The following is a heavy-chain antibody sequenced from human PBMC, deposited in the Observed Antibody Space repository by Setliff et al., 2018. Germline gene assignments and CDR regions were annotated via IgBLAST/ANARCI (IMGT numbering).Heavy chain of an antibody. CDR1: GYTFTAYD. CDR3: ARGALVLQFLEWLPRFYYMDV. CDR2: MNPNSGRT. Sequence: ASVKVSCKASGYTFTAYDIVWVRQATGQGLEWMGWMNPNSGRTGYPQKFQGRVTMTRNTSISTAHMELSSLRSEDTAVYFCARGALVLQFLEWLPRFYYMDVWGKGTTVTVSS. D-gene: IGHD3-3*01. V-gene: IGHV1-8*02. J-gene: IGHJ6*03.